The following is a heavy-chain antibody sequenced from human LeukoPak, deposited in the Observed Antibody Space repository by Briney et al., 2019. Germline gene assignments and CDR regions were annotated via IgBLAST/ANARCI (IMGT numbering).Heavy chain of an antibody. CDR3: TRNLYSDAPDY. CDR1: GFTFSSST. J-gene: IGHJ4*02. Sequence: GGSLRLSCAASGFTFSSSTMTWVRQAPGKGLEWVSVSHNGGDTYYAGSGKGRFTDSRDNPKNTLYLQMDRLRGEDTALYYCTRNLYSDAPDYWGQGTLVTVSS. D-gene: IGHD5-12*01. CDR2: SHNGGDT. V-gene: IGHV3-23*01.